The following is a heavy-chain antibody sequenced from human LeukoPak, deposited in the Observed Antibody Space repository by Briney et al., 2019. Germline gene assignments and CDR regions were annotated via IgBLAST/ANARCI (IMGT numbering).Heavy chain of an antibody. Sequence: SETLSLTCTVSGGSISGSSYYWGWIRQPPGKGLEWIGRIYYSGSTNYNPSHKSRVTMSVDPSKNQFSLKLSSVTAADTAIYYCAREWDSWGQGTLVTVSS. CDR3: AREWDS. V-gene: IGHV4-39*07. CDR2: IYYSGST. J-gene: IGHJ4*02. CDR1: GGSISGSSYY.